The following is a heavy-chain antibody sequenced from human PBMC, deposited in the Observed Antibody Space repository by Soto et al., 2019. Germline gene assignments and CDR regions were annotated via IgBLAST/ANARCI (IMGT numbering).Heavy chain of an antibody. Sequence: PGGSLRLSCAASGFTFSSYGIHWVRQSPGKWLEWVAVISYDGSNKYYADSVKGRFTISRDNSKNTLYLQMNSLRAEDTAVYYCAKQAQRITMIVPHFDIWGQGTMVTVSS. CDR3: AKQAQRITMIVPHFDI. CDR2: ISYDGSNK. V-gene: IGHV3-30*18. CDR1: GFTFSSYG. J-gene: IGHJ3*02. D-gene: IGHD3-22*01.